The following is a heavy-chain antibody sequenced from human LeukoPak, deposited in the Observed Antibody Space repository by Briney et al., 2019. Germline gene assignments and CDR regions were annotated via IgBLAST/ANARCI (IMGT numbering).Heavy chain of an antibody. V-gene: IGHV1-69*13. D-gene: IGHD4-23*01. Sequence: SVKVSCKASGGTFSSYAISWVRQAPGQGLEWMGGIIPIFGTANYAQKFQGRVTITAVESLSTVYMEVSSLRSEDTAVYYCARGWLAETPVVTPYNYWGQGTLVTVSS. J-gene: IGHJ4*02. CDR1: GGTFSSYA. CDR3: ARGWLAETPVVTPYNY. CDR2: IIPIFGTA.